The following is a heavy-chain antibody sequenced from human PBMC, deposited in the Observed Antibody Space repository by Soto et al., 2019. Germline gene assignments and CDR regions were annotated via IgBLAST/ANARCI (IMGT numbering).Heavy chain of an antibody. CDR1: GGSISSTSSY. CDR2: FFYNKNT. V-gene: IGHV4-39*01. CDR3: ARHVEWEIFYYFEH. J-gene: IGHJ4*01. Sequence: SETLSLTCTVSGGSISSTSSYWGWVRQPPGKGLEWIGSFFYNKNTYYNPSLKSRVTISVDTSKMQFSLNLTSVTAADTAVYYCARHVEWEIFYYFEHWGQGTPVTVSS. D-gene: IGHD1-26*01.